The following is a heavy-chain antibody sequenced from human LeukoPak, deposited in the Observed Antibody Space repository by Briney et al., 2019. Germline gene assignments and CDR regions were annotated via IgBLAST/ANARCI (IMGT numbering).Heavy chain of an antibody. CDR2: ISSNGGST. V-gene: IGHV3-64*01. D-gene: IGHD2-2*01. CDR3: ARGPAAPLVVRWFDP. CDR1: GFTFSSYA. Sequence: GGFLRLSCAASGFTFSSYAMHWVRQAPGKGLEYVSAISSNGGSTYYANSVKGRFTISRDNSKNTLYLQMGSLRAEDMAVYYCARGPAAPLVVRWFDPWGQGTLVTVSS. J-gene: IGHJ5*02.